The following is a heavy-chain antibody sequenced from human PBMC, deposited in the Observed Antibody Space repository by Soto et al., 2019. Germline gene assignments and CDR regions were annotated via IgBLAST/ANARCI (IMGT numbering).Heavy chain of an antibody. D-gene: IGHD3-22*01. V-gene: IGHV1-18*04. CDR3: ATEPIYYNDGSGYYPLGH. CDR1: GYSFATYG. J-gene: IGHJ4*02. Sequence: ASVKVSCKASGYSFATYGFSWVRQAPGQGLECVGWISAHNGDTHYSQKFQGRATLTTDTSTNTGYMELRSLTSDDTAVYFCATEPIYYNDGSGYYPLGHWGQGTLVTVSS. CDR2: ISAHNGDT.